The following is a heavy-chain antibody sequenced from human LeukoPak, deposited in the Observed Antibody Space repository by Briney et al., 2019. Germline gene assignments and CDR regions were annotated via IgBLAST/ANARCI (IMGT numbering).Heavy chain of an antibody. V-gene: IGHV4-39*01. J-gene: IGHJ4*02. D-gene: IGHD3-16*02. CDR2: IYYSGST. CDR3: ARHGGVVTFGGVIVLYYFDY. Sequence: PSETLSLTCTVSGGSISSSSYYWGWIRQPPGKGLEWIGSIYYSGSTYYNPSLKSRVTISVDTSKNQFSLKLSSVTAADTAVYYCARHGGVVTFGGVIVLYYFDYWGQGTLVTVSS. CDR1: GGSISSSSYY.